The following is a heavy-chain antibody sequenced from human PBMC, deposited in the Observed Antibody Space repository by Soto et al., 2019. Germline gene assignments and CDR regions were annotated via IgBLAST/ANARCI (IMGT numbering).Heavy chain of an antibody. V-gene: IGHV5-51*01. CDR1: YSFIAHW. Sequence: YSFIAHWIAWVRQMPGEGLEWMGIINPADSDIRYSPSFQGQVTISVDKSINTAYLQWSSLKASDTATYYCTRPQSSGWYDFWGQGTLVTVSS. CDR2: INPADSDI. D-gene: IGHD3-22*01. J-gene: IGHJ5*01. CDR3: TRPQSSGWYDF.